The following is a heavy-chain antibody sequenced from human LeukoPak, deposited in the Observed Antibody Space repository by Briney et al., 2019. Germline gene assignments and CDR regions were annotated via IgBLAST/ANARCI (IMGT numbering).Heavy chain of an antibody. CDR2: IYYSGTT. CDR1: GGSISSGDYY. Sequence: SQTLSLTCTVSGGSISSGDYYWTWIRQHPGKGLEWIGYIYYSGTTYYNPSLKSRVTISRDTSKNQFSLNLSSVAAADTAVYSCAGGGSSRFDPWGQGTLVTVSS. D-gene: IGHD2-15*01. V-gene: IGHV4-31*03. J-gene: IGHJ5*02. CDR3: AGGGSSRFDP.